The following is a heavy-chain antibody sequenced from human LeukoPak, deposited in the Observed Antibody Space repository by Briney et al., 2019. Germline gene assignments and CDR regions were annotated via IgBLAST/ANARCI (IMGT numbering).Heavy chain of an antibody. CDR2: ISGSGGST. Sequence: GGSLRLSCAASGFTFSSYAMSWVRQAPGKGLEWVSAISGSGGSTYYADSVKGRFTISRDNSKNTLHLQMNSLRAEDTAVYYCAEGMGAAAGTSDYWGQGTLVTLSS. D-gene: IGHD6-13*01. J-gene: IGHJ4*02. CDR3: AEGMGAAAGTSDY. CDR1: GFTFSSYA. V-gene: IGHV3-23*01.